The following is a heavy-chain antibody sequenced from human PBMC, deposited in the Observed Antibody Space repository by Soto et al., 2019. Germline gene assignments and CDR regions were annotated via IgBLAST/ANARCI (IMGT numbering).Heavy chain of an antibody. CDR1: GGTFRSYA. CDR3: AATGITGTSGYYFDY. CDR2: IIPIFGTA. J-gene: IGHJ4*02. D-gene: IGHD1-20*01. Sequence: QVQLVQSGAEVKKPGSSVKVSCKASGGTFRSYAISWVRQAPGQGLEWMGGIIPIFGTANYAQKFQGRVTITADESTSTAYMELSSRRSEDTAVYYGAATGITGTSGYYFDYWGQGTLVTVSP. V-gene: IGHV1-69*01.